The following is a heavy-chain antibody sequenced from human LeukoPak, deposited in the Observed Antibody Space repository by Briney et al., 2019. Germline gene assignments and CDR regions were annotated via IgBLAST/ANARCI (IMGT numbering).Heavy chain of an antibody. CDR2: IIPIFGTA. CDR1: GGTFSSYA. D-gene: IGHD3-10*01. Sequence: SVKVSCKASGGTFSSYAISCVRQAPGQGLEWMGGIIPIFGTANYAQKFQGRVTITADESTSTAYMELSSLGSEDTAVYYCARVDYYGPGDGYYYGMDVWGQGTTVTVSS. CDR3: ARVDYYGPGDGYYYGMDV. V-gene: IGHV1-69*13. J-gene: IGHJ6*02.